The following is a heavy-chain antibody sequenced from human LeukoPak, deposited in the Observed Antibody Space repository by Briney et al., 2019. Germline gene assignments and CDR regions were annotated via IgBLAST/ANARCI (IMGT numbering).Heavy chain of an antibody. Sequence: GGSLRLSCAASGCTFDDYAMHWVRHAPGKGLELVSGISWNSGSIGYADSVKCRFTISRDNAKNSLYLQMNSLRAEDTALYYCAKDYYDSSGYYFDYWGQGTLVTVSS. CDR3: AKDYYDSSGYYFDY. D-gene: IGHD3-22*01. V-gene: IGHV3-9*01. CDR1: GCTFDDYA. CDR2: ISWNSGSI. J-gene: IGHJ4*02.